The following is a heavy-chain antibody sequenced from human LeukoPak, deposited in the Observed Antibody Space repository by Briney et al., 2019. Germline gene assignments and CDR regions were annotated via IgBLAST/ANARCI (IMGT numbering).Heavy chain of an antibody. J-gene: IGHJ3*02. CDR2: ISSSSTII. D-gene: IGHD3-16*01. Sequence: PGGSLRLSCAASGFTFSSYELYWVRQAPGKGPEWISYISSSSTIIKYADSVRGRFTISRDDDRESLYLQMSSLRADDTAIYYCGASRQYVGAFDIWGQGTLVTVSS. CDR3: GASRQYVGAFDI. CDR1: GFTFSSYE. V-gene: IGHV3-48*03.